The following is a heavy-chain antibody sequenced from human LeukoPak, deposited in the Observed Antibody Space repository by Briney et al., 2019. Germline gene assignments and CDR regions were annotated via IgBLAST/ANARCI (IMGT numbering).Heavy chain of an antibody. CDR3: ARLNGRPVDS. CDR1: GYNFMIYW. CDR2: IYPGDSDT. V-gene: IGHV5-51*01. J-gene: IGHJ4*02. D-gene: IGHD2-8*01. Sequence: GESLKISCKASGYNFMIYWIAWVRQMPGQGLEWMGIIYPGDSDTRYSPSFQGQVTISADKSNSTTFLQWSSLKASDSGMYYCARLNGRPVDSWGQGILVTVSS.